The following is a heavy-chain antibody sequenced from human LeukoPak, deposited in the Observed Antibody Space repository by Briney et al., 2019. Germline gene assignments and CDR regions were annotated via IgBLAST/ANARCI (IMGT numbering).Heavy chain of an antibody. CDR3: ARKYSSGWTNWFDP. D-gene: IGHD6-19*01. Sequence: SETLSLTCAVYGGSFSGYYWSWIRQPPGKGLEWIGEINHSGSTNYNPSLKSRVTISVDTSKNLFSLKLSSVTAADTAVYYCARKYSSGWTNWFDPWGQGTLVTVSS. CDR1: GGSFSGYY. J-gene: IGHJ5*02. CDR2: INHSGST. V-gene: IGHV4-34*01.